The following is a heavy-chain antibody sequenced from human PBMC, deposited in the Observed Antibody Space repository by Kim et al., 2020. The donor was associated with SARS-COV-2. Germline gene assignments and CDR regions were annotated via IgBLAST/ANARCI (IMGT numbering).Heavy chain of an antibody. Sequence: GGSLRLSCAASGFTFSSYGMHWVRQAPGKGLVWVAVIWYDGSNKYYADSVKGRFTISRDNSKNTLNLQMNRLRAEDTAVYYCTREDCSGGDNCYLGAFD. J-gene: IGHJ4*01. CDR3: TREDCSGGDNCYLGAFD. CDR1: GFTFSSYG. CDR2: IWYDGSNK. V-gene: IGHV3-33*01. D-gene: IGHD2-15*01.